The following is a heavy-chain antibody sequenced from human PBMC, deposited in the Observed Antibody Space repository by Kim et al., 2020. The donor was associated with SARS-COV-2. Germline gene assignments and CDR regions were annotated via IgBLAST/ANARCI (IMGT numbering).Heavy chain of an antibody. Sequence: SLSPGSRVTIAVDTSKNQFSLSLSSVTAADTAVYYCARRGIAARRGFDPWGQGTLVTVSS. D-gene: IGHD6-6*01. J-gene: IGHJ5*02. CDR3: ARRGIAARRGFDP. V-gene: IGHV4-34*01.